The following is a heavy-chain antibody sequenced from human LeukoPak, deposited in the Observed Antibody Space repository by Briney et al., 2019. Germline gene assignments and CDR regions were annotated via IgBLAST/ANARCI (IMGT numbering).Heavy chain of an antibody. CDR2: IYHSGST. CDR1: GGSITSSGYS. J-gene: IGHJ2*01. Sequence: AQTLSLTCAVSGGSITSSGYSWSWIRQPPGKGLEWIGYIYHSGSTYYNPSLKSRVTISVDRSKNQFSLKLSSVTAADTAVYYCARDYRSNCSGGSCYFSASWYFDLWGRGTLVTVSS. CDR3: ARDYRSNCSGGSCYFSASWYFDL. V-gene: IGHV4-30-2*01. D-gene: IGHD2-15*01.